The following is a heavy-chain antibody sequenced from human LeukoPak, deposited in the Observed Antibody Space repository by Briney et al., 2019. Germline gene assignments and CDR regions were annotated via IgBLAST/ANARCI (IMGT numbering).Heavy chain of an antibody. V-gene: IGHV1-46*01. CDR3: ARSDYYDSSGYLPRSPSDY. J-gene: IGHJ4*02. CDR1: GYTFTSYY. D-gene: IGHD3-22*01. CDR2: INPSGGST. Sequence: ASVKVSCKASGYTFTSYYMHWVRQAPGQGLEWMGIINPSGGSTNYAQKFQGRVTMTRDTSTSTVYMELSSLRSEDTAVYYCARSDYYDSSGYLPRSPSDYWGQGTLVTVSS.